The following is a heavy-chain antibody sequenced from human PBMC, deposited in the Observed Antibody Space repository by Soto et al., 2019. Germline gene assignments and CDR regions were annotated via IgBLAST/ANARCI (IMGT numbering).Heavy chain of an antibody. Sequence: SETLSLTCAVSGGSISSSNWWSWVRQPPGKGLEWIGEIYHSGSTNYNPSLKSRVTISVDKSKNQFSLKLSSVTAADTAVYYCARGDYGDYVDYYYGMDVWGQGTTVTVSS. CDR1: GGSISSSNW. J-gene: IGHJ6*02. D-gene: IGHD4-17*01. CDR3: ARGDYGDYVDYYYGMDV. CDR2: IYHSGST. V-gene: IGHV4-4*02.